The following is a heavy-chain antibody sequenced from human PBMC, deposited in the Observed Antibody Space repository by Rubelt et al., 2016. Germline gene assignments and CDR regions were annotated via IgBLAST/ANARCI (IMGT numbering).Heavy chain of an antibody. CDR3: AKSAGYSSSWYVGWIDY. D-gene: IGHD6-13*01. V-gene: IGHV3-33*06. J-gene: IGHJ4*02. Sequence: GLEWVAVIWYDGSNKYYADSVKGRFTISRDNSKNTLYLQMNSLRAEDTAVYYCAKSAGYSSSWYVGWIDYWGQGTLVTVSS. CDR2: IWYDGSNK.